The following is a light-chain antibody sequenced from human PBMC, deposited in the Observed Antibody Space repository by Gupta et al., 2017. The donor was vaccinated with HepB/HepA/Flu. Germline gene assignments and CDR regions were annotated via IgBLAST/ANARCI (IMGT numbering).Light chain of an antibody. J-gene: IGKJ4*01. Sequence: EIVLTHSPATLSLSPGERATLSCRASQSVSSYLAWYQQKPGQAPRLLIYDASNRATGIPARFSGSGSGTDFTLTISSLEHEDCAVYYCQQRSNWLTFGGGTKVEIK. CDR1: QSVSSY. V-gene: IGKV3-11*01. CDR3: QQRSNWLT. CDR2: DAS.